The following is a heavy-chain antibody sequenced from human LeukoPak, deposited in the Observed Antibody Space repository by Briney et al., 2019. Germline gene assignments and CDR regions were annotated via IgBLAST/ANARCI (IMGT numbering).Heavy chain of an antibody. D-gene: IGHD3-9*01. CDR2: INHSGST. J-gene: IGHJ4*02. CDR3: ARGRPVLRYFDCTFDY. CDR1: GGSFSGYY. V-gene: IGHV4-34*01. Sequence: SETLSLTCAVYGGSFSGYYWSWIRQPPGKGLEWIGEINHSGSTNYNPSLKSRVTISVDTSKNKFSLKLSSVTAADTAVYYCARGRPVLRYFDCTFDYWGRGTLVTVSS.